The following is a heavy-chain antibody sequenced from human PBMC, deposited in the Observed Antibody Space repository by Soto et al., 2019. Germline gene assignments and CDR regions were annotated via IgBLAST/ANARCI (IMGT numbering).Heavy chain of an antibody. V-gene: IGHV4-39*01. CDR1: GDSISSSSYY. CDR2: IYYSGST. Sequence: TETLSLTCTFSGDSISSSSYYLGWIRQPPGKGLEWIGSIYYSGSTYYNPSLKSRVTISVDTSKNQFSLKLSSVTAADTAVYYCAKTRFTFAGVIVESYFDYWGQGTLVTVSS. CDR3: AKTRFTFAGVIVESYFDY. D-gene: IGHD3-16*02. J-gene: IGHJ4*02.